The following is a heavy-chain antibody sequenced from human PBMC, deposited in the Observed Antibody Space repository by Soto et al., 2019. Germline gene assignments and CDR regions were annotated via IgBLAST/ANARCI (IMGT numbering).Heavy chain of an antibody. CDR1: GFTFSSYA. V-gene: IGHV3-23*01. Sequence: EVQLLESGGGLVQPGGSLRLSCAASGFTFSSYAMSWVRQAPGKGLEWVSASGDSGRGTYYTDSVKGRFIISRDNSKNILYLQMNSLRAEDTAVYYCAKEGAVTTVFRYFDLWGRGTLVTVSS. CDR3: AKEGAVTTVFRYFDL. J-gene: IGHJ2*01. D-gene: IGHD4-17*01. CDR2: SGDSGRGT.